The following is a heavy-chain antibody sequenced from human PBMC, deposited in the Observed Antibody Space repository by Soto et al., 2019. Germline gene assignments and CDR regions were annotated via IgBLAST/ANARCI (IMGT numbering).Heavy chain of an antibody. V-gene: IGHV1-69*12. CDR3: AIVPDYEGYFDY. CDR1: GGSFSNNA. J-gene: IGHJ4*02. CDR2: IILPFGTP. D-gene: IGHD4-17*01. Sequence: QVRLVQSEAEVKKPGSSVKVSCTASGGSFSNNAISWVRQALGQGLEWMGVIILPFGTPNYAQTFQGRVTITADESMTTAYIELSGLRSEDTAGYYFAIVPDYEGYFDYGGRGTLFTVSS.